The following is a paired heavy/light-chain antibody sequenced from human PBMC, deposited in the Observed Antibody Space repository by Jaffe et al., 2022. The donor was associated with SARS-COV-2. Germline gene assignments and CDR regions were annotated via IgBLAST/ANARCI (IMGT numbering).Heavy chain of an antibody. J-gene: IGHJ6*02. CDR3: AKDQGWNYGVDV. D-gene: IGHD2-15*01. V-gene: IGHV3-30*18. CDR1: GFTFNDFG. CDR2: ISYDGSNK. Sequence: QVQLVESGGGVVQPGRSLRLSCVASGFTFNDFGMHWVRQAPGKGLEWMSLISYDGSNKYYADSVKGRFTISRDNFKNTLYLQMNSLRDEDTAVYYCAKDQGWNYGVDVWGQGTTVTV.
Light chain of an antibody. V-gene: IGLV4-69*01. J-gene: IGLJ2*01. CDR1: SGHSNYA. CDR3: QTWGTGIVV. Sequence: QLVGTQSPSASASLGASVRLTCTLSSGHSNYAIAWHQQQPEKGPRYLMKVNSDGSHNKGDGIPDRFSGSSSGAERYLTISTLQSEDEGDYYCQTWGTGIVVFGGGTKLTVL. CDR2: VNSDGSH.